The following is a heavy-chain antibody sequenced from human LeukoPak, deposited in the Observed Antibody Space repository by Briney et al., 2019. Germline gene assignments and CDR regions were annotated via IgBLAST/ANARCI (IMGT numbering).Heavy chain of an antibody. CDR2: IFPGDSDT. CDR3: VRRIFGGGGYAFDI. Sequence: GESLKISCQISGYKFVSYWIGWVRQMPGKGLEWMGIIFPGDSDTVYSPSFEGQVTISADRSNNTAYLQWRSLEASDTAIYYCVRRIFGGGGYAFDIWGQGTVVTVSS. V-gene: IGHV5-51*01. CDR1: GYKFVSYW. J-gene: IGHJ3*02. D-gene: IGHD3-16*01.